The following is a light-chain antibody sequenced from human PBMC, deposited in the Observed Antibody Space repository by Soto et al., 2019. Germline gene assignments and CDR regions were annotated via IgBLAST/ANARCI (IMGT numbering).Light chain of an antibody. CDR2: GAS. CDR3: QQASSFPLP. CDR1: QLISSW. Sequence: IQMTQSPSSVSASVGDSVTITCRARQLISSWLAWYQVKPGKAPKLLIYGASNRESGVPSRFSGSESGTLFTLTINSLQPEDFATYYCQQASSFPLPFGGGTEVEV. V-gene: IGKV1-12*01. J-gene: IGKJ4*01.